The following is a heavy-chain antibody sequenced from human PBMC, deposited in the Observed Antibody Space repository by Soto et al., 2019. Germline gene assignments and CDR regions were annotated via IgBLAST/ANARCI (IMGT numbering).Heavy chain of an antibody. CDR1: GGSFSGYY. D-gene: IGHD6-13*01. J-gene: IGHJ4*02. Sequence: SETLSLTCAVYGGSFSGYYWSWIRQPPGKGLEWIGEINHGGSTNYNPSLKSRVTISVYTSKNQFSLKLSCVTAAGTAVYYCARGLGGEAAGTGGHLDYWGQGTLVTVSS. CDR3: ARGLGGEAAGTGGHLDY. V-gene: IGHV4-34*01. CDR2: INHGGST.